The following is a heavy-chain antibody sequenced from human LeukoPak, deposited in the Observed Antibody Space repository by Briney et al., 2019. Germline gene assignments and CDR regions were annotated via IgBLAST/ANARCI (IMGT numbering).Heavy chain of an antibody. D-gene: IGHD2-2*01. J-gene: IGHJ6*03. CDR1: GYTFTGYY. V-gene: IGHV1-2*02. CDR2: INPNSGGT. CDR3: ARSLPAASSYYMDV. Sequence: ASVKVSCKASGYTFTGYYTHWVRQAPGQGLEWMGWINPNSGGTNYAQKFQGRVTMTRDTSISTAYMELSRLRSDDTAVYYCARSLPAASSYYMDVWGKGTTVTVSS.